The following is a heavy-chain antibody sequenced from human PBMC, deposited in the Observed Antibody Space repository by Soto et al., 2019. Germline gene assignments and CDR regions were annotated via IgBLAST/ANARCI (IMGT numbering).Heavy chain of an antibody. D-gene: IGHD3-10*01. CDR1: GYTFTSYY. CDR3: ARDFYYGSGNDYYYYGMDV. Sequence: ASVKVSFKASGYTFTSYYMHWVRQAPGQGLEWMGIINPSGGSTSYAQKFQGRVTMTRDTSTSTVYMELSSLRSEDTAVYYCARDFYYGSGNDYYYYGMDVWGQGTTVTVSS. J-gene: IGHJ6*02. V-gene: IGHV1-46*01. CDR2: INPSGGST.